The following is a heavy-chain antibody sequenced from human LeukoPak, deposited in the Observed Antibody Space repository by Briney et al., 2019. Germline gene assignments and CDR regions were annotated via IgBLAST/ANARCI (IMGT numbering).Heavy chain of an antibody. CDR3: ARDSGHAFDI. Sequence: GGSLRLSCVASGFTLITYVMNWVRQAPGKGLEWVSYISSSSSHIYSADSVKGRFTISRDNARNSLYLQMNSLRDEDTAVYYCARDSGHAFDIWGQGTMVTVSS. D-gene: IGHD6-25*01. CDR2: ISSSSSHI. J-gene: IGHJ3*02. V-gene: IGHV3-48*02. CDR1: GFTLITYV.